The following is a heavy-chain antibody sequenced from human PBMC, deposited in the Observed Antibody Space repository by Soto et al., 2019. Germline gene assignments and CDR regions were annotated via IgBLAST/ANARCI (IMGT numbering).Heavy chain of an antibody. V-gene: IGHV3-48*02. CDR1: GLTFSIYS. CDR2: INNSSSRI. Sequence: GGSLRLSCAASGLTFSIYSMNWVRQAPGKGLEWLSYINNSSSRIFYADSVKGRFTISRDNAKNSVYLQMNSLRDEDTAVYYCASDSSAFDHWGQGALVNVSS. J-gene: IGHJ4*02. D-gene: IGHD3-10*01. CDR3: ASDSSAFDH.